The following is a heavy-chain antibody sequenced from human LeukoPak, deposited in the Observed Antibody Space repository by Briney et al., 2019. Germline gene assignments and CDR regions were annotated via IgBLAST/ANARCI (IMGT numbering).Heavy chain of an antibody. CDR1: GFTFRSYA. Sequence: GGSLRLSCAASGFTFRSYAMSWVRQAPGKGLEWVSVISDSGDSAYYADSVKGRFTISRDNSKNTLYLQMNSLRADDTAVYYCAKEKTRSWRIFDYWGQGTLVTVSS. D-gene: IGHD6-13*01. CDR2: ISDSGDSA. CDR3: AKEKTRSWRIFDY. J-gene: IGHJ4*02. V-gene: IGHV3-23*01.